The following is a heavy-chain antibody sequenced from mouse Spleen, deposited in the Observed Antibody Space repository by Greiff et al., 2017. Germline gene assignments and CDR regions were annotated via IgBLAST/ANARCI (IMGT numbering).Heavy chain of an antibody. V-gene: IGHV5-12*02. CDR3: ARQGSSYGYFDY. CDR2: ISNGGGST. CDR1: GFTFSDYY. J-gene: IGHJ2*01. Sequence: EVMLVESGGGLVQPGGSLKLSCATTGFTFSDYYMYWVRQTPEKRLEWVAYISNGGGSTYYPDTVKGRFTISRDNAKNTLYLQMSRLKSEDTAMYYCARQGSSYGYFDYWGQGTTLTVSS. D-gene: IGHD1-1*01.